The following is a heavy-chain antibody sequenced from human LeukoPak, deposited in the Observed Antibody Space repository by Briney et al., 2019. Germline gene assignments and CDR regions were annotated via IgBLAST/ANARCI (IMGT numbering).Heavy chain of an antibody. D-gene: IGHD4-11*01. J-gene: IGHJ4*02. CDR1: GYTFTRYY. V-gene: IGHV1-46*01. Sequence: ASVKVSCKASGYTFTRYYMHWVRQAPGQGLEWMGIINPSGGSTNFAQKFQGRVTMTTDTSTITVYMELSSLRSEDTAVYYCARWTTTYLDYWGQGTLVTVSS. CDR3: ARWTTTYLDY. CDR2: INPSGGST.